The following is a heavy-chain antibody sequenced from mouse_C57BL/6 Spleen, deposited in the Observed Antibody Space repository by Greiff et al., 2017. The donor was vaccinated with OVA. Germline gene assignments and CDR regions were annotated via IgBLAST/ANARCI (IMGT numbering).Heavy chain of an antibody. V-gene: IGHV1-52*01. Sequence: QVQLQQPGAELVRPGSSVKLSCKASGYTFTSYWMHWVKQRPIQGLEWIGNIDPYDSETHYNQKFKDKATLTVDKSSSTTYMQLSSLKSEDSAVYYCARGEWNYFDYWGQGTTLTVSS. D-gene: IGHD1-3*01. CDR2: IDPYDSET. CDR3: ARGEWNYFDY. J-gene: IGHJ2*01. CDR1: GYTFTSYW.